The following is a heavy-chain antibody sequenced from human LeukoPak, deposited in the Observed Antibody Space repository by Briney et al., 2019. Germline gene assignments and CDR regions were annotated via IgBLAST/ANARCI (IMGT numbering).Heavy chain of an antibody. CDR3: VRFGACTSSFCSTSGWVTFDY. J-gene: IGHJ4*02. Sequence: GGSLRLSWAAAGFTFSSCAMTWVRQAPGKGLEWVSSIRDSGTYTYYADSVKGRFTISRDNAKNSLYLQMNSLRAEDTAVYYCVRFGACTSSFCSTSGWVTFDYWGQGTLVTVSS. D-gene: IGHD6-19*01. CDR1: GFTFSSCA. CDR2: IRDSGTYT. V-gene: IGHV3-21*01.